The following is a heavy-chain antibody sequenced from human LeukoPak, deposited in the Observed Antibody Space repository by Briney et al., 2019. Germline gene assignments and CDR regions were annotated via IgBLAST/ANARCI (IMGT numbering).Heavy chain of an antibody. D-gene: IGHD3-22*01. Sequence: KSGGSLRLSCAASGFTFSSYSMNWVRQAPGKGLEWVSSISSSSSYIYYADSVKGRFTISRDNAKNSLYLQMNSLRAEDTAVYYCARIPYYYDSSGYYYQDYWGQGTLVTVSS. CDR1: GFTFSSYS. J-gene: IGHJ4*02. CDR2: ISSSSSYI. V-gene: IGHV3-21*01. CDR3: ARIPYYYDSSGYYYQDY.